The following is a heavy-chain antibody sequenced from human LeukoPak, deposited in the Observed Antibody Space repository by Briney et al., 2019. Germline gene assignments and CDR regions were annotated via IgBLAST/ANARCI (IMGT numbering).Heavy chain of an antibody. CDR3: AGELIAALNWFDP. J-gene: IGHJ5*02. V-gene: IGHV1-2*02. CDR2: INPNSGGT. CDR1: GYTFTGYY. D-gene: IGHD6-25*01. Sequence: GASVKVSCKASGYTFTGYYMHWVRQAPGQGLEWMGWINPNSGGTNYAQKFQGRVTMTRDTSISTAYMELSRLRSDDTAVYYCAGELIAALNWFDPWGQGTLVTVSS.